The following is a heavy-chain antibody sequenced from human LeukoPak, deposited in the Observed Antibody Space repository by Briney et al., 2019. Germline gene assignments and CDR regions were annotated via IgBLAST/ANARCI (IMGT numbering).Heavy chain of an antibody. D-gene: IGHD3-10*01. CDR2: MNPNSGNT. Sequence: ASVTVSCKASGYTFTSYDINWVRQATGQGLEWMGWMNPNSGNTGYVQKFLGRVTMTRNTSISTAYMELSSLRSEDTAVYYCARGRLGELAYWGQGTLVTVSS. CDR1: GYTFTSYD. CDR3: ARGRLGELAY. V-gene: IGHV1-8*01. J-gene: IGHJ4*02.